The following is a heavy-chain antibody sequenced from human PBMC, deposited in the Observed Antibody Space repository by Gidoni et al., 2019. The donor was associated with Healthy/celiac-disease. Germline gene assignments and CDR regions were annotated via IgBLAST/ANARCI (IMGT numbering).Heavy chain of an antibody. CDR3: ARAGYDFWSGYYTYYYYGMDV. D-gene: IGHD3-3*01. CDR2: INHSGRT. V-gene: IGHV4-34*01. CDR1: GGSFSGSY. J-gene: IGHJ6*02. Sequence: QVQLQQWGAGLLKPSETLSLTCAVYGGSFSGSYWSWIRQPPGKGLEWIGEINHSGRTNYNPSLKSRVTISVDTSKNQFSLKLSSVTAADTAVYYCARAGYDFWSGYYTYYYYGMDVWGQGTTVTVSS.